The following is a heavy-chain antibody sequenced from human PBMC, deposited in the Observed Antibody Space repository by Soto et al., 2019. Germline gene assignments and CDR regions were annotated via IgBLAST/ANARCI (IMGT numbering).Heavy chain of an antibody. CDR3: ASGGHVVVVTAALDF. CDR1: GDTFTDYY. V-gene: IGHV1-46*01. J-gene: IGHJ4*02. D-gene: IGHD2-21*02. CDR2: VNPSGGHT. Sequence: QVQLVQSGAEVKKPGASVKVSCKASGDTFTDYYIHWVRQAPGQGLEWMGTVNPSGGHTTYAQHFLGRRTXTXXXSXXTLYMELTSLTSEDTAVYYCASGGHVVVVTAALDFWGQGTLVTVSS.